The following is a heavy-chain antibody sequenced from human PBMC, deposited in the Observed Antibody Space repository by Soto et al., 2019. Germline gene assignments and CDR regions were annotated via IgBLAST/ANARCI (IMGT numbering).Heavy chain of an antibody. Sequence: QVQLVESGGGVVQPGRSLRLSCAASGFTFSSYAMHWVRQAPGKGLEWVAVISYDGSNKYYADSVKGRFTISRDNSKNTLYLQMNSLRAEDTAVYYCASAVVVTAILDYYGMDVWGQETTVTVSS. CDR1: GFTFSSYA. CDR2: ISYDGSNK. CDR3: ASAVVVTAILDYYGMDV. V-gene: IGHV3-30-3*01. J-gene: IGHJ6*02. D-gene: IGHD2-21*02.